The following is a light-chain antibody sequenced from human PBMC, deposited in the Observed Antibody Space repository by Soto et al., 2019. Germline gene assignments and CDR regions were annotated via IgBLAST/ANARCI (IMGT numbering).Light chain of an antibody. J-gene: IGKJ1*01. V-gene: IGKV1-5*01. CDR2: DAS. CDR3: QQYETFSGT. Sequence: IQMTQSPSTLSASVGDRVTITCRASQSISTWLAWYQQKPGKAPKLLIYDASSLESGVPSRFGGGGSGTEFALTISSLQPDDFAIYYCQQYETFSGTFGPGTKVDI. CDR1: QSISTW.